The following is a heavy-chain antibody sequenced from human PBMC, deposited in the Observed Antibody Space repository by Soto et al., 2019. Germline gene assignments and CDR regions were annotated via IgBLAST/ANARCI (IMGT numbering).Heavy chain of an antibody. CDR1: GFSVSDTRMG. CDR2: IFSNDEK. Sequence: RTETLTLTCTVSGFSVSDTRMGVSWIRQPPGKALEWLAHIFSNDEKSYSSSLKSRLTISKDTPKSQVVLTMTNMAPVDTATYYCARKSYSTSGAFDYWGRGTLVTVSS. D-gene: IGHD6-13*01. V-gene: IGHV2-26*01. J-gene: IGHJ4*02. CDR3: ARKSYSTSGAFDY.